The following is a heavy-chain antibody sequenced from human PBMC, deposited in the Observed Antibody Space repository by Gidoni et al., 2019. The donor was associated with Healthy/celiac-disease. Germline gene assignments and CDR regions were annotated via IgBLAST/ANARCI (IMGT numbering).Heavy chain of an antibody. V-gene: IGHV1-3*01. CDR1: GYTFTSYA. Sequence: QVQLVQSGAEVKKPGPSVKVSCKASGYTFTSYAMHWVRQAPGQRREWMGWINAGNGNTKYSQKFQGRVTITRDTSASTAYMELSSLRSEDTAVYYCARDHGVTIFGVVITHWFDPWGQGTLVTVSS. J-gene: IGHJ5*02. D-gene: IGHD3-3*01. CDR2: INAGNGNT. CDR3: ARDHGVTIFGVVITHWFDP.